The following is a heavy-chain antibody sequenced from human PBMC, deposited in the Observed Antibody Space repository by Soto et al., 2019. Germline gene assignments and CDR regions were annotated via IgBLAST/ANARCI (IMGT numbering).Heavy chain of an antibody. CDR1: GGSISSYY. D-gene: IGHD5-12*01. J-gene: IGHJ4*02. V-gene: IGHV4-59*01. CDR3: ARDLGDGYHFDY. Sequence: QVQLQESGPGLVKPSETLSLTCTVSGGSISSYYWSWIRQPPGKGLEFIGYLYYTGSTNYNPSFKSRXXIXLXXSKNQFSLKLSSVTAADTAVYYCARDLGDGYHFDYWGQGTLVTVSS. CDR2: LYYTGST.